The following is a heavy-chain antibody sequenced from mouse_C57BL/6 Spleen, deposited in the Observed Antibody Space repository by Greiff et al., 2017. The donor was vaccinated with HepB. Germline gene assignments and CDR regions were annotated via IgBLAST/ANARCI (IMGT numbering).Heavy chain of an antibody. CDR3: ARGTTVVAPGFAY. CDR2: IYPGDGDT. Sequence: QVQLQQSGPELVKPGASVKISCKASGYAFSSSWMNWVKQRPGKGLEWIGRIYPGDGDTNYNGKFKGKATLTADKSSSTAYMQLSSLTSEDSAVYFGARGTTVVAPGFAYWGQGTLVTVSA. CDR1: GYAFSSSW. V-gene: IGHV1-82*01. J-gene: IGHJ3*01. D-gene: IGHD1-1*01.